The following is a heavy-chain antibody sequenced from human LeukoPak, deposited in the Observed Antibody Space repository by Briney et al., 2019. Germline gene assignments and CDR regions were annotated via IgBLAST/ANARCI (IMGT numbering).Heavy chain of an antibody. V-gene: IGHV4-30-4*08. Sequence: SETLSLTCTVSGGSISSGDYYWNWIRQPPGKGREWIGFIYYSGSTYYNPSLKSRVTISADTSKNRFSLKLSSVTAADTAVYFCAREFAVTKTKIFDYWGQGTLVTVSS. J-gene: IGHJ4*02. CDR3: AREFAVTKTKIFDY. CDR2: IYYSGST. CDR1: GGSISSGDYY. D-gene: IGHD4-17*01.